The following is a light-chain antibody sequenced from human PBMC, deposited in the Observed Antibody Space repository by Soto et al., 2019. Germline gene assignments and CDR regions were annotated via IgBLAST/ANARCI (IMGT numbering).Light chain of an antibody. V-gene: IGLV2-14*03. CDR2: DVA. CDR1: SSDIGAYNF. J-gene: IGLJ1*01. Sequence: QSVLTQPASVSGSPGQSITISCTGTSSDIGAYNFVSWYQQHPGKAPKLMIYDVANRPSGVSNRFSCSKSGNTASLTISGLQSEDEADYYCSSYTRSDTYVFGTGTKLTVL. CDR3: SSYTRSDTYV.